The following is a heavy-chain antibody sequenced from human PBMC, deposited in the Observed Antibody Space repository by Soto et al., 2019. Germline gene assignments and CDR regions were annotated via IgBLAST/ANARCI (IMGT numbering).Heavy chain of an antibody. V-gene: IGHV4-59*01. Sequence: SETLSLTCTVSGGSISSYYWSWIRQPPGKGLEWIGYIYYSGSTNYNPSLKSRVTISVDTSKNQFSLKLSSVTAADTAVYYCARGLRYLMVRGVIITGSEGLWFDPWGQGTLVTVSS. CDR2: IYYSGST. CDR1: GGSISSYY. D-gene: IGHD3-10*01. J-gene: IGHJ5*02. CDR3: ARGLRYLMVRGVIITGSEGLWFDP.